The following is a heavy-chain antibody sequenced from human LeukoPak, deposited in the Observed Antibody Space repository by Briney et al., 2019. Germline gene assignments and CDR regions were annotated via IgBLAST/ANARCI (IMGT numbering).Heavy chain of an antibody. D-gene: IGHD2-2*01. Sequence: ASVKVSCKASGYTFTSYDINWVRQATGQGLEWMGWMNPNSGNTGYAQKFQGRVTMTRNTSISTAYMELSSLRSEDTAVYYCATSLVVPAATPLNWFDPWGQGTLVTVSS. CDR2: MNPNSGNT. V-gene: IGHV1-8*01. J-gene: IGHJ5*02. CDR3: ATSLVVPAATPLNWFDP. CDR1: GYTFTSYD.